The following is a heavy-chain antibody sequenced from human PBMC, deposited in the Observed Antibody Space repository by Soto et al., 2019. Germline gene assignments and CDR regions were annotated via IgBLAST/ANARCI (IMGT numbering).Heavy chain of an antibody. CDR1: GFTFSSYG. CDR3: AKGTSGYSGYDHFDY. D-gene: IGHD5-12*01. CDR2: ISYDGSNK. Sequence: VQLVESGGGVVQPGRSLRLSCAASGFTFSSYGMHWVRQAPGKGLEWGAVISYDGSNKYYADSVKGRFTISRDNSKNTLYLQMNSLRAEDTAVYYCAKGTSGYSGYDHFDYWGQGTLVTVSS. J-gene: IGHJ4*02. V-gene: IGHV3-30*18.